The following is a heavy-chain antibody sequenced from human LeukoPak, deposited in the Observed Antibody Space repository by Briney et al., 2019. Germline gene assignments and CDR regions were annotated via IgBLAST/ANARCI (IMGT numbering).Heavy chain of an antibody. CDR2: IFPADSDT. CDR3: ARRHRRNSASYGQFDY. V-gene: IGHV5-51*01. D-gene: IGHD6-19*01. Sequence: GESLKISCKGSGYSFTSYRIGWVRQVPGKGLEWMGIIFPADSDTRYSPSFQGQITISADKSISTAYLQWSSLKASDTARYYCARRHRRNSASYGQFDYWGQGTLVTVSS. CDR1: GYSFTSYR. J-gene: IGHJ4*02.